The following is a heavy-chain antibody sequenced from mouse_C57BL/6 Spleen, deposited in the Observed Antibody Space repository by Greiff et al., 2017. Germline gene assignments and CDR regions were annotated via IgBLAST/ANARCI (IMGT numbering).Heavy chain of an antibody. Sequence: QVQLQQSGAELMKPGASVKLSCKATGYTFTGYWIEWVKQRPGHGLEWIGEILPGSGSTNYNEKFKGKATFTADTSSNTAYMQLSSLTTEDSAIYYCAQGGHDYDVGYYAMDYWGQGTSVTFSS. CDR1: GYTFTGYW. CDR3: AQGGHDYDVGYYAMDY. D-gene: IGHD2-4*01. V-gene: IGHV1-9*01. CDR2: ILPGSGST. J-gene: IGHJ4*01.